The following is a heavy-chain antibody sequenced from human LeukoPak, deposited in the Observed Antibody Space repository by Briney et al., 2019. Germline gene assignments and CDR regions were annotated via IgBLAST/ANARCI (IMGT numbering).Heavy chain of an antibody. J-gene: IGHJ6*04. D-gene: IGHD3-10*01. Sequence: PGGSLRLSCAASGFTFSSYSMDWVRQAPGKGLEWVSSISSSSSYIYYADSVKGRFTISRDNAKNSLYLQMNSLRAEDTAVYYCAREGSPYCGMDVWGKGTTVTVSS. V-gene: IGHV3-21*01. CDR3: AREGSPYCGMDV. CDR2: ISSSSSYI. CDR1: GFTFSSYS.